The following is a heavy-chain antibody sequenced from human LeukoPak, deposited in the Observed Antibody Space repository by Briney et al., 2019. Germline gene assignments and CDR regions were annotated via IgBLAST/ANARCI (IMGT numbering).Heavy chain of an antibody. CDR1: GFTFSSYG. CDR3: AKSGYDFGGWFDP. CDR2: IRYDGSNK. V-gene: IGHV3-30*02. J-gene: IGHJ5*02. D-gene: IGHD5-12*01. Sequence: GGSLRLSCAAYGFTFSSYGMHWVRQAPGKGLEWVAFIRYDGSNKYYADSVKGRFTISRDNSKNTLYLQMNSLRAEDTAVYYCAKSGYDFGGWFDPWGPGTLVTVSS.